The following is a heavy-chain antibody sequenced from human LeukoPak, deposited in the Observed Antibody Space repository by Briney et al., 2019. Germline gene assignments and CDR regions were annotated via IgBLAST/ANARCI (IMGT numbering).Heavy chain of an antibody. Sequence: GRSLRLSCAASGFTFSSYAMHWVRQAPGKGLEWVAVISYDGSNKYYADSVKGRFTISRDNSKNTLYLQMNSQRAEDTAVYYCARVRGSSWYDVWGQGTTVTVSS. CDR2: ISYDGSNK. V-gene: IGHV3-30-3*01. CDR3: ARVRGSSWYDV. J-gene: IGHJ6*02. CDR1: GFTFSSYA. D-gene: IGHD6-13*01.